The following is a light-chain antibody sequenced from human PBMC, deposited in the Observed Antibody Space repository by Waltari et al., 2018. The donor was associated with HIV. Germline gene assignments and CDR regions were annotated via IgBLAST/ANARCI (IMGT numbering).Light chain of an antibody. V-gene: IGLV1-47*01. CDR1: RSNIGSNF. CDR3: AAWDDSLRGHVV. J-gene: IGLJ2*01. CDR2: KNK. Sequence: QSVLTQPPSASATPGQRVTISCSGTRSNIGSNFVFWYQQFPGTAPKLLMYKNKRLVSVVPDRFSGSKSGTSASLAISGLRSEDEAVYYCAAWDDSLRGHVVFGGGTNLTV.